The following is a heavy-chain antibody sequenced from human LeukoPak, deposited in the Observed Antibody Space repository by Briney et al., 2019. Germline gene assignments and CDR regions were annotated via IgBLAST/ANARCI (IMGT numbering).Heavy chain of an antibody. CDR3: ARDIEGIAAAGY. CDR1: GYTFTSYY. V-gene: IGHV1-46*01. Sequence: GASVKVSCKASGYTFTSYYMHWVRQAPGQGLEWMGIINPSGGSTSYAQKFQGRVTMTRDMSTSTVYMELSSLRSEDTAVYYCARDIEGIAAAGYWGQGTLVTVSS. J-gene: IGHJ4*02. D-gene: IGHD6-13*01. CDR2: INPSGGST.